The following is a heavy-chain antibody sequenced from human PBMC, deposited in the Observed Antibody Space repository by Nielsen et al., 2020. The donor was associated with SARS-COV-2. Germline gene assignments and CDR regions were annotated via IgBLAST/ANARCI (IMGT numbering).Heavy chain of an antibody. J-gene: IGHJ4*02. D-gene: IGHD1-26*01. CDR3: AKDHRSGWDYFDY. CDR2: ISSSGSTI. CDR1: GFTFDGYG. Sequence: GESLKISCAASGFTFDGYGMSWVRQAPGKGLEWVSYISSSGSTIYYADSVKGRFTISRDNAKNSLYLQMNSLRAEDTAMYYCAKDHRSGWDYFDYWGQGTLVTVSS. V-gene: IGHV3-48*04.